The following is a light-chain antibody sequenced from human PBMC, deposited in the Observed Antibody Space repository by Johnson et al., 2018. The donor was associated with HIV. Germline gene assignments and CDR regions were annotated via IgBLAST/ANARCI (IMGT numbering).Light chain of an antibody. CDR1: SSNNGNNY. Sequence: QSVLTQPASVSAASGQKVTISCSGSSSNNGNNYVSWYQQLPGTAPKLLIYENNKRPSGIPDRFSGSKSGTSATLGITGLQTGDEADYYCGTWDSSLSAAYVFGTGTKVTVL. CDR3: GTWDSSLSAAYV. J-gene: IGLJ1*01. CDR2: ENN. V-gene: IGLV1-51*02.